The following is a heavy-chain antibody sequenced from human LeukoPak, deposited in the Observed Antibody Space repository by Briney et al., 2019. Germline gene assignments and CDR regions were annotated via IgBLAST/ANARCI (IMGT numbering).Heavy chain of an antibody. V-gene: IGHV3-64D*06. D-gene: IGHD2/OR15-2a*01. CDR1: GFTFITYP. CDR3: VKGGNFDY. Sequence: GGSLRLSCSASGFTFITYPLHWVRQAPGKGPEYVSSITSTGGDTYYADSVKGRFTIFRDNFKNMLFLQMSSLRAGDTAVYYCVKGGNFDYWGQGTLVTVSS. CDR2: ITSTGGDT. J-gene: IGHJ4*02.